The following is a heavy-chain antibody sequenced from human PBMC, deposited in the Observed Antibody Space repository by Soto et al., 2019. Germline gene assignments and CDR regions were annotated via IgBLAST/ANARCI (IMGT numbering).Heavy chain of an antibody. CDR3: ASSYSNYALIDYYYYGMDV. J-gene: IGHJ6*02. CDR1: GYTFTSYA. CDR2: INAGNGNT. D-gene: IGHD4-4*01. V-gene: IGHV1-3*01. Sequence: GASVEVSCKASGYTFTSYAMHWVRQAPGQRLEWMGWINAGNGNTKYSQKFQGRVTITRDTSASTAYMELSSLRSEDTAVYYCASSYSNYALIDYYYYGMDVWGQGTTVTVSS.